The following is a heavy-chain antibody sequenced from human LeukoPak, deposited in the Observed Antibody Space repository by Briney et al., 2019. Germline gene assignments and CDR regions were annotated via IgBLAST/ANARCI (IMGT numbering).Heavy chain of an antibody. V-gene: IGHV1-69*13. D-gene: IGHD3-22*01. CDR2: IIPISSIT. J-gene: IGHJ4*02. CDR1: GGTFSSYA. Sequence: SVKVSCKASGGTFSSYAISWVRQAPGRGLQWMGGIIPISSITNYAQKFQGRVTITADESTSTAYMELSSLRSEDTAVYYCARGKYDDSSGYYLFDYWGQGTLVTVSS. CDR3: ARGKYDDSSGYYLFDY.